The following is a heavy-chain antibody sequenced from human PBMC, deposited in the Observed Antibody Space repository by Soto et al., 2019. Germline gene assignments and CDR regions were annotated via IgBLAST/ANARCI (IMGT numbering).Heavy chain of an antibody. CDR2: INPSGGNT. Sequence: ASVKVSCKASGYTFTSYYMHWVRQAPVHGLEWMGIINPSGGNTTYAQKFQGRVTMTRDTSTGTVYMDVSSLRSEDTAVYYCAREYCSGGSCFYYFDYWGQGTLVTVSS. V-gene: IGHV1-46*01. D-gene: IGHD2-15*01. CDR1: GYTFTSYY. CDR3: AREYCSGGSCFYYFDY. J-gene: IGHJ4*02.